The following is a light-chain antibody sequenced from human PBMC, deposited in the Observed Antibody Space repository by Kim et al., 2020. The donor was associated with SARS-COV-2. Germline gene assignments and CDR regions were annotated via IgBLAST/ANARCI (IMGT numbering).Light chain of an antibody. CDR3: CSYAGSRGV. CDR2: DVS. V-gene: IGLV2-11*01. CDR1: SSDVGGYKH. J-gene: IGLJ2*01. Sequence: PGQAVTISCTGTSSDVGGYKHVSWYQQPPGKAPKLMIFDVSMRPSGVPDRFSGSKSGNTASLTISGLRAEDEAEYHCCSYAGSRGVFGGGTKVTVL.